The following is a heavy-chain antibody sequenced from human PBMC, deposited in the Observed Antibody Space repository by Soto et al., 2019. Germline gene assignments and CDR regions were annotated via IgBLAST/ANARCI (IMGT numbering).Heavy chain of an antibody. CDR2: TYYRSKWYN. CDR1: GDSVSSNSAA. CDR3: ARAGYIPPVAIGYYYGMDV. D-gene: IGHD5-12*01. V-gene: IGHV6-1*01. Sequence: PSQTLSLTCAISGDSVSSNSAAWNWIRQSPSRGLEWLGRTYYRSKWYNDYAVSVKSRITINPDTSKNQFSLQLNSVTPEDTAVYYCARAGYIPPVAIGYYYGMDVWGQGTTVTVSS. J-gene: IGHJ6*02.